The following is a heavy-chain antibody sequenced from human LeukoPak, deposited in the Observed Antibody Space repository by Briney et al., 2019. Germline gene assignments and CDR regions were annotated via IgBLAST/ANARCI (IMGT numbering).Heavy chain of an antibody. CDR1: GFTFSSYS. V-gene: IGHV3-21*01. CDR3: AREVENSSGWYSHFDY. D-gene: IGHD6-19*01. CDR2: ISSSSSYI. J-gene: IGHJ4*02. Sequence: GGSLRLSCAASGFTFSSYSMNWVRQAPGKGLEWVSSISSSSSYIYYADSVKGRFTISRDNAKNSLYLQMNSLRAEDTAVYYCAREVENSSGWYSHFDYWGQGTLVTVSS.